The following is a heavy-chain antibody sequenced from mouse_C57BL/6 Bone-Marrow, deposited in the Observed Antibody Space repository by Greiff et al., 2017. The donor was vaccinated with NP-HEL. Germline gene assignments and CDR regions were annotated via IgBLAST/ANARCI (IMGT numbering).Heavy chain of an antibody. CDR2: IHPNSGST. D-gene: IGHD3-2*02. Sequence: QVQLQQPGAELVKPGASVKLSCKASGYTFTSYWMHWVKQRPGQGLEWIGMIHPNSGSTNYNEKFKSKATLTVDKSSSTAYMQLSSLTSEDSAVYYCASLDSSGYDDYWGQGTTLTVSS. CDR1: GYTFTSYW. V-gene: IGHV1-64*01. J-gene: IGHJ2*01. CDR3: ASLDSSGYDDY.